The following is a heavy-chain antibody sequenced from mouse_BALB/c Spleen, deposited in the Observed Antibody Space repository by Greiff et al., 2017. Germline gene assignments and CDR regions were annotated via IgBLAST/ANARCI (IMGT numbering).Heavy chain of an antibody. CDR2: IYPGSGNT. CDR3: ARERTGSYWYFDV. CDR1: GYTFTDYY. D-gene: IGHD4-1*01. V-gene: IGHV1-77*01. J-gene: IGHJ1*01. Sequence: QVQLQQSGAELARPGASVKLSCKASGYTFTDYYINWVKQRTGQGLEWIGEIYPGSGNTYYNEKFKGKATLTADKSSSTAYMQLSSLTSEDSAVYYCARERTGSYWYFDVWGAGTTVTVSS.